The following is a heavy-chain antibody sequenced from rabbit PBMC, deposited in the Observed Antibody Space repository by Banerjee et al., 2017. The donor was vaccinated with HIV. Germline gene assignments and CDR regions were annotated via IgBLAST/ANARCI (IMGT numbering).Heavy chain of an antibody. CDR1: GLDFSSYS. V-gene: IGHV1S43*01. J-gene: IGHJ4*01. CDR2: IYSSSGST. Sequence: QEQLVESGGGLVQPGGSLKLSCKASGLDFSSYSMNWVRQAPGKGLELIACIYSSSGSTWYASWVNGRFTISRSTSLNTVDLKMTSLTAADTATYFCARVPSSGWGIWYYFNLWGQGTLVTVS. CDR3: ARVPSSGWGIWYYFNL. D-gene: IGHD4-1*01.